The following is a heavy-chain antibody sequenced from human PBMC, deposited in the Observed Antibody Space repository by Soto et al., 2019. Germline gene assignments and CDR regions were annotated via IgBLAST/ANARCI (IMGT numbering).Heavy chain of an antibody. CDR2: IYYSGST. CDR3: ARATTLFDY. D-gene: IGHD4-4*01. CDR1: GGSISSYY. Sequence: QVQLQESGPGLVKPSETLSLTCTVSGGSISSYYWIWLRPPPGKGLEWIGYIYYSGSTNYNPSLKSLGTISVDTSKNQSSLKLSSVTAADTAVYYWARATTLFDYWGQGTLVTVSS. V-gene: IGHV4-59*01. J-gene: IGHJ4*02.